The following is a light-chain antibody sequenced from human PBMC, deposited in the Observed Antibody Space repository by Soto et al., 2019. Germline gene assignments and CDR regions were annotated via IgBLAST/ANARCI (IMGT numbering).Light chain of an antibody. Sequence: EIVLTQSPATLSLSPGERATLSCRASQSVDRDLGWFQQKHGQAPRLLIFDASNRAPGVPSRFSGSGSGTDFTLSISSLEPDDFAVYYCQQRYNGLTFGGGTKVEIK. V-gene: IGKV3-11*01. CDR3: QQRYNGLT. CDR2: DAS. CDR1: QSVDRD. J-gene: IGKJ4*01.